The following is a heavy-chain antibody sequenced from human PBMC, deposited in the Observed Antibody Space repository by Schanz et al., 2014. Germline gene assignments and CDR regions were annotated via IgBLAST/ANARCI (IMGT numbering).Heavy chain of an antibody. D-gene: IGHD2-8*02. CDR2: ISPYTGNT. V-gene: IGHV1-18*01. J-gene: IGHJ3*01. Sequence: QVQLVQSGDEVKKPGASVKVSCKTSGYTFSDYGITWVRQAPGQGLEWVGWISPYTGNTHYFDKMEGRVTMTTDTSTSTAYMELRSLRSDDTAMYYCATMWGYCTATACQILEVLDVGGQGTMXTVSS. CDR1: GYTFSDYG. CDR3: ATMWGYCTATACQILEVLDV.